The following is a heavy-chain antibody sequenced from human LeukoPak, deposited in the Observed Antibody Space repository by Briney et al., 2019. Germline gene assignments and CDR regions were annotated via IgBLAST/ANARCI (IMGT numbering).Heavy chain of an antibody. J-gene: IGHJ6*03. CDR3: ARDQLRLFSSTRDYYYYYMDV. V-gene: IGHV4-30-4*08. D-gene: IGHD2-2*01. CDR1: GGSISSGDYY. CDR2: IYYSGST. Sequence: SQTLSLTCTVSGGSISSGDYYWSWIRQPPGKGLEWIGYIYYSGSTYYNPSLKSRVTISVDTSKNQFSLKLSSVTAADTAVYYCARDQLRLFSSTRDYYYYYMDVWGKGTTVTASS.